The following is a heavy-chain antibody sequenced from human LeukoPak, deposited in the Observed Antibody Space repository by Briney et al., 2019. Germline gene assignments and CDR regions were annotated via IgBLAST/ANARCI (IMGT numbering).Heavy chain of an antibody. V-gene: IGHV4-59*01. J-gene: IGHJ4*02. CDR3: AKAYSSGRTLQHFDY. D-gene: IGHD6-19*01. CDR2: IYQSGDT. Sequence: SETLSLTCTVSGGSISGYYWTWIRQPPGKGLEWVGYIYQSGDTNYNPSLKSRVTISVDTSKNQFSLKLGSVTAADTAVYYCAKAYSSGRTLQHFDYWGQGTLVTVSS. CDR1: GGSISGYY.